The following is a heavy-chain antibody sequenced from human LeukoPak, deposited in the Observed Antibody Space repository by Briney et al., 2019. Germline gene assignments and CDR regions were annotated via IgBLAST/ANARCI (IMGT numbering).Heavy chain of an antibody. CDR3: ARARSVTTPYFDY. CDR1: GGTFSSYA. CDR2: IIPILGIA. V-gene: IGHV1-69*04. J-gene: IGHJ4*02. Sequence: SVNVSCKASGGTFSSYAISWVRQAPGQGLEWMGRIIPILGIANYAQKFQGRVTITADKSTSTAYMELSSLRSEDTAVYYCARARSVTTPYFDYWGQGTLVTVSS. D-gene: IGHD4-17*01.